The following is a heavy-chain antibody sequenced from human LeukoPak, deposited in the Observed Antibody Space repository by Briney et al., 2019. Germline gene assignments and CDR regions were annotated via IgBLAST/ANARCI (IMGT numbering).Heavy chain of an antibody. D-gene: IGHD3-10*01. CDR1: GFTVSDHY. CDR3: ASEYFYASGSYFDFDN. Sequence: GGSLRLSCVASGFTVSDHYLDWVRQAPGKGLEWVSYISDSGSSMYYADSVKGRFTISRDNAKNSLYLQMNSLRAEDTAIYYCASEYFYASGSYFDFDNWGQGTLVTVSS. V-gene: IGHV3-11*04. J-gene: IGHJ4*02. CDR2: ISDSGSSM.